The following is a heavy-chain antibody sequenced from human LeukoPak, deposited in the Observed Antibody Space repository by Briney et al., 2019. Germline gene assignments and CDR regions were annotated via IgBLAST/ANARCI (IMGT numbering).Heavy chain of an antibody. CDR2: LRSGGHT. J-gene: IGHJ2*01. D-gene: IGHD7-27*01. CDR1: GFTVSSNY. Sequence: GGSLRLSCAASGFTVSSNYLSWVRQAPGKGLVWVSDLRSGGHTFYADSVRGRFTISRDISKNTLYLQMNNLGAEDTALYYCVRGLSGVSSWYFDLWGRGTLISVSS. CDR3: VRGLSGVSSWYFDL. V-gene: IGHV3-53*01.